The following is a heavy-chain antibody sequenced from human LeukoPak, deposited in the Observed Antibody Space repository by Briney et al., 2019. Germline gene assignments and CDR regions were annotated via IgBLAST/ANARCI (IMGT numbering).Heavy chain of an antibody. Sequence: PSETLSLTCAVYGGSFSGYYWSWIRQPPGKGLGGIGEINHSGSTNYNPSLTSRVTISVDTSKNQCSLKLSSVTAADTAVYYCARGRRRLDAFDIWGQGTMVTVSS. J-gene: IGHJ3*02. D-gene: IGHD3-16*01. CDR3: ARGRRRLDAFDI. V-gene: IGHV4-34*01. CDR2: INHSGST. CDR1: GGSFSGYY.